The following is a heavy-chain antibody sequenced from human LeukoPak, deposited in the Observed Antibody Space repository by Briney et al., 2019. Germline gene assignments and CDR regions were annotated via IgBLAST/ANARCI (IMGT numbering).Heavy chain of an antibody. CDR2: IYPGDSDT. D-gene: IGHD6-6*01. CDR3: ARLPRAAARPHFDY. J-gene: IGHJ4*02. CDR1: GYSFTSYW. V-gene: IGHV5-51*01. Sequence: GETLKISCKGSGYSFTSYWIGWVRQMPGKGLEWMGIIYPGDSDTRYSLSFQGQVTISADKSISTAYLQWSSLKASDTAVYYCARLPRAAARPHFDYWGQGTLVTVSS.